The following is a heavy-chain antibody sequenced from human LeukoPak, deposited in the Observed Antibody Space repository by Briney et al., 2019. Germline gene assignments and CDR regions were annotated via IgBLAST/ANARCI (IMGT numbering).Heavy chain of an antibody. CDR1: GFTFSDHY. Sequence: GGSLRLSCAASGFTFSDHYMDWVRQAPGKGLDWTGGSRNRAHSYSTEYAASGKGRFTVSRADSENPLYLQMNSLKTDDTAVYYCVALIRGLGYWGQGTLVTVSS. D-gene: IGHD3-10*01. CDR3: VALIRGLGY. CDR2: SRNRAHSYST. J-gene: IGHJ4*02. V-gene: IGHV3-72*01.